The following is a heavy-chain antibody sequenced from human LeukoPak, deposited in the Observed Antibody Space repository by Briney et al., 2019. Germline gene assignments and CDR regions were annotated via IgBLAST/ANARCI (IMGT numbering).Heavy chain of an antibody. CDR1: GYTFTSYA. V-gene: IGHV1-69*13. Sequence: ASVKVSCKASGYTFTSYAMNWVRQAPGQGLEWMGGIIPIFGTENYAQKFQGRVTITADESTITAYMEVTSLRSEDTAVYYCARTDFSTGRGVHDINYYYMDVWGKGTTVTISS. CDR2: IIPIFGTE. D-gene: IGHD3-10*01. CDR3: ARTDFSTGRGVHDINYYYMDV. J-gene: IGHJ6*03.